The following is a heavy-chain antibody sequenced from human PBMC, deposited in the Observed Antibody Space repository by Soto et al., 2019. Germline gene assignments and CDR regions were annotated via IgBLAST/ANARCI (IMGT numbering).Heavy chain of an antibody. V-gene: IGHV1-3*01. Sequence: QVQLVQSGAEVKKPGASVKVSCKASGYTFTSYAMHWVRQAPGQRLEWMGWINAGNGNTKYSQKFQGRVTITRDTSASTAYMELSSLRSEDTAVYYCARAGYSSSWYVNNWFDPWGQGTLVTISS. CDR2: INAGNGNT. D-gene: IGHD6-13*01. J-gene: IGHJ5*02. CDR3: ARAGYSSSWYVNNWFDP. CDR1: GYTFTSYA.